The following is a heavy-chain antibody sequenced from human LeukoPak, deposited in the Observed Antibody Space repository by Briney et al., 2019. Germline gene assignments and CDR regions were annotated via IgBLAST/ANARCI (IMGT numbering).Heavy chain of an antibody. D-gene: IGHD3-22*01. V-gene: IGHV3-43*01. CDR1: GFTFDDYT. CDR3: AKSEGAYDSSGWGFDY. CDR2: ISWDGGST. J-gene: IGHJ4*02. Sequence: GGSLRLSCAASGFTFDDYTMHWVRQAPGKGLEWVSLISWDGGSTYYAESVKGRFTISRDNSKTSLYLQMNSLRTEDTALYYCAKSEGAYDSSGWGFDYWGQGTLVTVSS.